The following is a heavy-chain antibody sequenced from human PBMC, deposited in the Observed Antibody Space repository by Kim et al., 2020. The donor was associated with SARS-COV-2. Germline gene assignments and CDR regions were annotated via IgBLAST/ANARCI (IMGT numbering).Heavy chain of an antibody. CDR2: ISSSSSCT. Sequence: GGSLRLSCAASGFTFSNYYMSWVRQAPGKGLEWVSDISSSSSCTNYADSVKGRFTISRDNSKNSLYLQMNSLRAEDTAVYYCAKALGAVAGTAPCLDHW. V-gene: IGHV3-11*05. CDR3: AKALGAVAGTAPCLDH. D-gene: IGHD6-19*01. J-gene: IGHJ1*01. CDR1: GFTFSNYY.